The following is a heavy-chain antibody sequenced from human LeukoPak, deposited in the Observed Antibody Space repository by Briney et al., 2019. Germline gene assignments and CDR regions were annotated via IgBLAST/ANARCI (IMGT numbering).Heavy chain of an antibody. CDR3: ARSPHFCSSTSCHQPVYYYYYMDV. D-gene: IGHD2-2*01. Sequence: PGGSLRLSCAASGLTFSSYSMNWVRQPPGKGLEWVSSISSSSSYIYYADSVKGRFTISRDNAKNSLYLQMNSLRAEDTAVYYCARSPHFCSSTSCHQPVYYYYYMDVWGKGTTVTVSS. J-gene: IGHJ6*03. CDR1: GLTFSSYS. CDR2: ISSSSSYI. V-gene: IGHV3-21*01.